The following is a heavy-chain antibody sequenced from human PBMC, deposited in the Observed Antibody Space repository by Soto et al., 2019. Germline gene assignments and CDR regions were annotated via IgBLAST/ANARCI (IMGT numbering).Heavy chain of an antibody. CDR2: ISYDGSNK. J-gene: IGHJ4*02. CDR3: VGSWYYFDY. CDR1: GFTFSSYG. V-gene: IGHV3-30*03. D-gene: IGHD6-13*01. Sequence: GSLRLSCAASGFTFSSYGMHWVRQAPGKGLEWVAVISYDGSNKYYADSVKGRFTISRDNSKNTLYLQMNSLRAEDTAVYYCVGSWYYFDYWGQGTLVTVSS.